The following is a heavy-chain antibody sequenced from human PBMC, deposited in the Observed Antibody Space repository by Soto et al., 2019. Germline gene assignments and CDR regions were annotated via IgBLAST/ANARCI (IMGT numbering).Heavy chain of an antibody. Sequence: PSETLSLTCTFSCGSFNSGTDYFSCIRQPPGKGLEWIGYTSNSGSAKYNPSLRSRVTITTDTSTNHFSLKLTSVTAADTAVYYCARTKRRSQWLVHHFDYWGQGTLVTVSS. V-gene: IGHV4-61*03. CDR1: CGSFNSGTDY. J-gene: IGHJ4*02. CDR3: ARTKRRSQWLVHHFDY. D-gene: IGHD6-19*01. CDR2: TSNSGSA.